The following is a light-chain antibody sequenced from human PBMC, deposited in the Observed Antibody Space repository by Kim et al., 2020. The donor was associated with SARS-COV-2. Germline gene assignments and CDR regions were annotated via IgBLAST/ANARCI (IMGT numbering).Light chain of an antibody. CDR3: QQYNSYSRT. V-gene: IGKV1-5*03. CDR2: KAS. Sequence: ASGRDRVTSTCRASQSISSWLAWYQQKPGKAPKLLIYKASSLESGGPSRFSGSGSGTEFTLTISSLQPDDFATYYCQQYNSYSRTFGQGTKVEIK. J-gene: IGKJ1*01. CDR1: QSISSW.